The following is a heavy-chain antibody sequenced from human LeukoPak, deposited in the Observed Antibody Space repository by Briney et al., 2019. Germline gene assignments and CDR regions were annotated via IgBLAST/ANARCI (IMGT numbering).Heavy chain of an antibody. V-gene: IGHV4-4*07. D-gene: IGHD1/OR15-1a*01. CDR2: IYTSGST. CDR1: GGSISSYY. CDR3: ARQTNAFHI. J-gene: IGHJ3*02. Sequence: SETLSLTCTVSGGSISSYYWSWIRQPAGKGLEWIGRIYTSGSTNYNPSLKSLVTISVDKSINQFSLKLSSVTAADSAVYYCARQTNAFHIWGQGTMVTVSS.